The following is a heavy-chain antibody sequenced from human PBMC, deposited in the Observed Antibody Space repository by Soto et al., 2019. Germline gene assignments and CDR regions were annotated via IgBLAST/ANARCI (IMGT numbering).Heavy chain of an antibody. CDR2: MTATGDSI. Sequence: EVQLLESGGGLVQPGGSLRLSCVASGFSFSGYAMSWVRQAPGKGLVWVSSMTATGDSIYYADSVRGRFTISRDNSKNTMYLQMRRLRAEDTARYYCAKDSIPYSSAYDLDHWGRGALVTVSS. CDR3: AKDSIPYSSAYDLDH. CDR1: GFSFSGYA. V-gene: IGHV3-23*01. D-gene: IGHD6-6*01. J-gene: IGHJ4*02.